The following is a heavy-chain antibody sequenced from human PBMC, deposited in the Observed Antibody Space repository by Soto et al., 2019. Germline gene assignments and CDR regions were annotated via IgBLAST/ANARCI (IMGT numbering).Heavy chain of an antibody. V-gene: IGHV3-48*04. CDR2: ISSGGDTS. CDR1: GFTFSRYS. J-gene: IGHJ4*02. D-gene: IGHD3-3*01. Sequence: GGSLRLSCAVSGFTFSRYSMNWVRQAPGKGLEWISYISSGGDTSYYADSVWGCFTVSRDNTKSSLYLQMDSLRAEDTAVYYCARDRTTIYGVVTPTDYWRQGTLVTVSS. CDR3: ARDRTTIYGVVTPTDY.